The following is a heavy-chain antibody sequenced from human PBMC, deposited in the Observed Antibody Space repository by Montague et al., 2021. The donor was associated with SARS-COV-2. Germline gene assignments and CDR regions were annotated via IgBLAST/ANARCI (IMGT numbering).Heavy chain of an antibody. J-gene: IGHJ3*02. Sequence: SLRLSCAASGSDFGDYEVNWLRQAPGKGLEWLAYVSSTSSTTYYADSVKGRFRISKDSPKKFVYLQMNTLRVDDTALYYCATQSLEGVYGYKAFDIWGRGTMVVVSS. CDR1: GSDFGDYE. CDR2: VSSTSSTT. D-gene: IGHD5-24*01. V-gene: IGHV3-48*03. CDR3: ATQSLEGVYGYKAFDI.